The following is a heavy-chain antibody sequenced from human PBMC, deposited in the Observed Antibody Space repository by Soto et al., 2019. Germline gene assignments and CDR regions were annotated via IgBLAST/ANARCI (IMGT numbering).Heavy chain of an antibody. CDR3: AKDHTLTPYYYGSSGYYFDY. Sequence: QPGGSLRLSCAASGFTFSSYAMSWVRQAPGKGLEWVSAISGSGGSTYYADSVKDRFTISRDNSKNTLYLQMNSLRAEDTAVYYCAKDHTLTPYYYGSSGYYFDYWGQGTLVTVSS. J-gene: IGHJ4*02. CDR1: GFTFSSYA. V-gene: IGHV3-23*01. CDR2: ISGSGGST. D-gene: IGHD3-22*01.